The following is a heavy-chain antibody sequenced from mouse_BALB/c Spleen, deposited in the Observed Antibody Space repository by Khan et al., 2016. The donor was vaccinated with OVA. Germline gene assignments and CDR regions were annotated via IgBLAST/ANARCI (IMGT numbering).Heavy chain of an antibody. J-gene: IGHJ2*03. Sequence: EVQLQESGPGLVKPSQSLSLTCSVTGYSITSGYYWNWIRQFPGNKLEWMGYISYDGSDNCNPSLKNRFSITRDTTKHQFFLKLKSVTTEDTATYYCARGARATYSFDYWGQGTSLTVSS. CDR2: ISYDGSD. D-gene: IGHD3-1*01. CDR3: ARGARATYSFDY. V-gene: IGHV3-6*02. CDR1: GYSITSGYY.